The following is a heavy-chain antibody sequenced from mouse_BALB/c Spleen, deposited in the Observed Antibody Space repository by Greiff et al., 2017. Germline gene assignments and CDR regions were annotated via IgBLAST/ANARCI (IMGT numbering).Heavy chain of an antibody. Sequence: EVKLQESGPGLVKPSQSLSLTCTVTGYSITSDYAWNWIRQFPGNKLEWMGYISYSGSTSYNPSLKSRISITRDTSKNQFFLQLNSVTTEDTAIYYCARSGDDYDEGAMDYWGQGTSVTVSS. D-gene: IGHD2-4*01. CDR3: ARSGDDYDEGAMDY. V-gene: IGHV3-2*02. CDR2: ISYSGST. CDR1: GYSITSDYA. J-gene: IGHJ4*01.